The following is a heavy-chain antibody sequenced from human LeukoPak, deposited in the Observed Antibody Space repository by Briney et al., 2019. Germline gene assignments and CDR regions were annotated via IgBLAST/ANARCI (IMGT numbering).Heavy chain of an antibody. Sequence: PGGSLRLSCAASGFTVSHYYMTWVRQAPGKGLECVSVIYSGGSTYSADSVKGRFTISRDNSRNMVYLQMSSPRAEDTAVYYCARTRGSHPSPFDSWGQGTLVTVSS. J-gene: IGHJ4*02. V-gene: IGHV3-53*01. D-gene: IGHD3-10*01. CDR1: GFTVSHYY. CDR3: ARTRGSHPSPFDS. CDR2: IYSGGST.